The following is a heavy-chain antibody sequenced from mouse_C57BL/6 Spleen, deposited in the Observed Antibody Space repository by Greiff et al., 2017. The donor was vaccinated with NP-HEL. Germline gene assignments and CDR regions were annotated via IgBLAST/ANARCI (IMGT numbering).Heavy chain of an antibody. V-gene: IGHV3-6*01. CDR1: GYSITSGYY. J-gene: IGHJ3*01. CDR2: ISYDGSN. D-gene: IGHD2-2*01. Sequence: EVKLQESGPGLVKPSQSLSLTCSVTGYSITSGYYWNWIRQFPGNKLEWMGYISYDGSNNYNPSLKNRISITRDTSKNQFFLKLNSVTTEDTATYYCARGGYLAYWGQGTLVTVSA. CDR3: ARGGYLAY.